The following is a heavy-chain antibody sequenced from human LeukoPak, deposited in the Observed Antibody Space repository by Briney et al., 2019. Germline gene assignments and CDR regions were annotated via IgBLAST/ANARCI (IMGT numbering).Heavy chain of an antibody. V-gene: IGHV3-33*01. J-gene: IGHJ4*02. CDR3: ASAPSSGALDY. Sequence: GSLRLSCATSGFTFSSYGMPWVRPAPGKGLEWVAVIWYDGSSKYYADSVKGRFTISRDNSKNTLYLQMNSLRAEDTAVYYCASAPSSGALDYWGQGTLVTVSS. CDR1: GFTFSSYG. CDR2: IWYDGSSK. D-gene: IGHD3-10*01.